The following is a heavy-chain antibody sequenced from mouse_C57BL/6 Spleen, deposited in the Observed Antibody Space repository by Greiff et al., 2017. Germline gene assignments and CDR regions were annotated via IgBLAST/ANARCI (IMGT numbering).Heavy chain of an antibody. CDR1: GYTFTSYW. CDR2: IYPSDSET. Sequence: QVQLQQPGAELVRPGSSVKLSCKASGYTFTSYWMDWVKQRPGQGLEWIGNIYPSDSETHYNQKFKDKATLTVDKSSSTAYMQLSSLTSEDSAVYDCARESYYAMDYWGQGTSVTVAS. J-gene: IGHJ4*01. CDR3: ARESYYAMDY. V-gene: IGHV1-61*01.